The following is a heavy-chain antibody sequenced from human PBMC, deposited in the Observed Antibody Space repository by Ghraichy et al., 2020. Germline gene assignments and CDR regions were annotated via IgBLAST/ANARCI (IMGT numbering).Heavy chain of an antibody. J-gene: IGHJ4*02. V-gene: IGHV4-59*01. CDR1: GASISSYY. D-gene: IGHD5-24*01. CDR3: ARGDGYTLY. CDR2: NT. Sequence: TLSLTCAVSGASISSYYWSWIRQPPGKGLEWIGYNTNYNPSLKSRVTISGDTSKNQISLKLSSVTAADSAVYYWARGDGYTLYWGQGILVTVSS.